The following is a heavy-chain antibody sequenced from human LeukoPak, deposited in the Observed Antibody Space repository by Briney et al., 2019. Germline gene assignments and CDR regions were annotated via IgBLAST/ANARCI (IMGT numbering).Heavy chain of an antibody. Sequence: QAGGSLRLSCAASGFTFTNYWMHWVRQAPGKGLEWVAVISYDGSNKYYADSVKGRFTISRDNSKNTLYLQMNSLRAEDTAVYYCARDLGGNTRYYYYYGMDVWGQGTTATVSS. CDR1: GFTFTNYW. D-gene: IGHD3-16*01. V-gene: IGHV3-30-3*01. CDR3: ARDLGGNTRYYYYYGMDV. J-gene: IGHJ6*02. CDR2: ISYDGSNK.